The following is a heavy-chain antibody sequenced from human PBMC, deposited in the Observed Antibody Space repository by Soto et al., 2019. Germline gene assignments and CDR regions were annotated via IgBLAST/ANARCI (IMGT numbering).Heavy chain of an antibody. CDR3: ARENYFDY. J-gene: IGHJ4*02. CDR2: IKADGSEK. Sequence: GGSLRLSCAASGFTFRSRWIGGVRLRQAPGTGLEWVANIKADGSEKSYVDSVKGRFTMSRDNAKNSLYLQMNSLRAEEAAIYYCARENYFDYWGQGSLVTVSS. CDR1: GFTFRSRW. V-gene: IGHV3-7*03.